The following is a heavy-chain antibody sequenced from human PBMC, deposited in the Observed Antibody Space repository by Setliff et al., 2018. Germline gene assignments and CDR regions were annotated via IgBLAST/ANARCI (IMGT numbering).Heavy chain of an antibody. Sequence: SETLSLTCSVSGASISSDGYYWSWIRQYPGKGLEWIGYIYYSGSTYYNPSLKSRVTISLDASENQFSLELTSVTAADTAVYYCARGRAGHSGHWGQGTPVTVSS. D-gene: IGHD5-12*01. V-gene: IGHV4-31*03. CDR1: GASISSDGYY. CDR2: IYYSGST. J-gene: IGHJ4*02. CDR3: ARGRAGHSGH.